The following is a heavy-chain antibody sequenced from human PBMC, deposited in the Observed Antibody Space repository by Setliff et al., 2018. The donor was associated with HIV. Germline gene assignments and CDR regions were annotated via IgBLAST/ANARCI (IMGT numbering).Heavy chain of an antibody. CDR2: IYPGDSDA. CDR1: GYSFTSNW. D-gene: IGHD2-15*01. J-gene: IGHJ3*01. V-gene: IGHV5-51*01. Sequence: GESLKISCKGSGYSFTSNWIGWVRQMPGKGLEWMGIIYPGDSDARYSPSFQGQVTISADKSIGTAYLQWSSLRASDTAIYYCARHNCYDAWGQGTVVTVSS. CDR3: ARHNCYDA.